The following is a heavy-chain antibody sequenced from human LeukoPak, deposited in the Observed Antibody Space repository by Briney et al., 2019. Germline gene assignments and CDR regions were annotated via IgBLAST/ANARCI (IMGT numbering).Heavy chain of an antibody. Sequence: SETLSLTCSVSGGSINSYYYTWIRQPPGKGLEWIGYIYKSVSTYYNPSLKSRVTISIDTSTNQFSLKLISVTAADTAVYYCTRGSIAYYYMDVWGKGTTVTISS. CDR3: TRGSIAYYYMDV. D-gene: IGHD3-22*01. CDR2: IYKSVST. J-gene: IGHJ6*03. V-gene: IGHV4-59*01. CDR1: GGSINSYY.